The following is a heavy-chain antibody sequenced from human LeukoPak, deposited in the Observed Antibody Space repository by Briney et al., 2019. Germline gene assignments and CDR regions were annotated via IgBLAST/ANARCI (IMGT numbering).Heavy chain of an antibody. J-gene: IGHJ4*02. CDR3: ARAFITILGQFDY. V-gene: IGHV3-30-3*01. D-gene: IGHD3-10*01. CDR2: ISYDGSNK. Sequence: PGGSLRLSCAASGFTCSSYAMHWVHQAPGKELEWVAVISYDGSNKYYADSVKGRFTISRDNSKNTLYLQMNSLRAEDTAVYYCARAFITILGQFDYWGQGTLVTVSS. CDR1: GFTCSSYA.